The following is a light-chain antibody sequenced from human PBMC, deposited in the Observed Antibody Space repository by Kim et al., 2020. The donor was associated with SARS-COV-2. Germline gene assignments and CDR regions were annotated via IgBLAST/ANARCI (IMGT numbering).Light chain of an antibody. J-gene: IGLJ2*01. CDR3: GSHTSRSTLVV. V-gene: IGLV2-14*03. CDR2: NVS. Sequence: QSALTQPASVSGSPGQSITISCTGTSSDVGTYNHVSWYQQHPGKAPKLLLYNVSERPSGISNRFSGSKSGNTASLTISGLQAEDEADYYCGSHTSRSTLVVFGGGTQLTVL. CDR1: SSDVGTYNH.